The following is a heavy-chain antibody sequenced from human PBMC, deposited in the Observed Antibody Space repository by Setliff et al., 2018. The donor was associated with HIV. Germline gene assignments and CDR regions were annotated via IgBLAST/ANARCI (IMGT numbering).Heavy chain of an antibody. V-gene: IGHV1-18*01. D-gene: IGHD6-6*01. Sequence: ASVKVSCKASGYIFTSYGISWVRQAPGQGLEWMGWISGYNGNTNYAQKLQGRVTMTTDTSTSKAYLELRSLRSDDTAVDYCARGSNFPYSSSSDYWGQGTLVTGS. CDR3: ARGSNFPYSSSSDY. J-gene: IGHJ4*02. CDR1: GYIFTSYG. CDR2: ISGYNGNT.